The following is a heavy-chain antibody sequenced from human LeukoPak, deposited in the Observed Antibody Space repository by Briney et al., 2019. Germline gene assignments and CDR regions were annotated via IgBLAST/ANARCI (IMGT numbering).Heavy chain of an antibody. J-gene: IGHJ5*02. CDR3: AREEAVVAATFDP. CDR2: ISYDGSNK. Sequence: GRSLRLSCAASGFTFSSYAMHWVRQAPGKGLEWVAVISYDGSNKYYADSVKGRFTISRDNSKNTLYLQMNSLRAEDTAVYYCAREEAVVAATFDPWGQGTLVTVSS. V-gene: IGHV3-30-3*01. CDR1: GFTFSSYA. D-gene: IGHD2-15*01.